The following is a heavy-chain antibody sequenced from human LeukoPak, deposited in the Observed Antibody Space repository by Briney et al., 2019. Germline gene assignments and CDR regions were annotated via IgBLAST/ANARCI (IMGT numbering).Heavy chain of an antibody. CDR3: ARPRIVVVPAATISWWFDP. CDR1: GYTFTSYG. CDR2: ISAYNGNT. J-gene: IGHJ5*02. Sequence: ASVKVSCKASGYTFTSYGISWVRQAPGQGLEWMGWISAYNGNTNYAQKLQGRVTMTTDTSTSTAYMELRSLRSDDTAVHYCARPRIVVVPAATISWWFDPWGQGTLVTVSS. D-gene: IGHD2-2*01. V-gene: IGHV1-18*01.